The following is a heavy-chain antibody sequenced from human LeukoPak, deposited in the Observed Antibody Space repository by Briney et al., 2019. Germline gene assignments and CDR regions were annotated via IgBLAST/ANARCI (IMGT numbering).Heavy chain of an antibody. CDR3: AREGITMVRGVNNWFDP. Sequence: ASVKVSCKASGYTFTGYYMHWVRQAPGQGLEWMGWINPNSGGTNYAQKFQGRVTMTRATSISTAYMELSRLRSDDTAVYYCAREGITMVRGVNNWFDPWGQGTLVTVSS. V-gene: IGHV1-2*02. D-gene: IGHD3-10*01. J-gene: IGHJ5*02. CDR1: GYTFTGYY. CDR2: INPNSGGT.